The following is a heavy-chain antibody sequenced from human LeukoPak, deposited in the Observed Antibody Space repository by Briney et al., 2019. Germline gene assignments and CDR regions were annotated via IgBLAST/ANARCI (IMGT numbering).Heavy chain of an antibody. CDR1: GFTFSSYS. CDR2: SRSKNDGGTI. Sequence: GGSLRLSCAASGFTFSSYSMNWVRQAPGKGLEWVGRSRSKNDGGTIDYAAPVKGRFTISRDDSENMVYLQMSGLKTEDTAVYYCIADPPNHYYGLDVWGQGTTVTVSS. J-gene: IGHJ6*02. CDR3: IADPPNHYYGLDV. V-gene: IGHV3-15*01.